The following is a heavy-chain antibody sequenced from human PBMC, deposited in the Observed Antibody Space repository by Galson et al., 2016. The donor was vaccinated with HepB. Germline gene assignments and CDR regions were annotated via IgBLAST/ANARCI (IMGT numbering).Heavy chain of an antibody. V-gene: IGHV3-53*01. CDR1: GFSVSSNY. Sequence: SLRLSCAASGFSVSSNYISWVCQAPGQGLEWVSIIYSNGNTVYADSVKGRFTISRDISENTVFLLMNSLRADDTAVYFCARAPTITTQWDSWGQGTLVTVSS. CDR2: IYSNGNT. D-gene: IGHD3-9*01. CDR3: ARAPTITTQWDS. J-gene: IGHJ4*02.